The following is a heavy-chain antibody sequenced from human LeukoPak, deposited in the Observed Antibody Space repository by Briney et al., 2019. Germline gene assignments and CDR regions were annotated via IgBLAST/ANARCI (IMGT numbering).Heavy chain of an antibody. Sequence: GGSLRLSCTASGFTFSSYAMTWVRQAPGKGLECVSVISGIGTTTYYADSVKGRFTISRDNCKNTLFLQMNSLRVEDTATYYCTKKRTTSVTDWFDPWGQGTLVTVSS. V-gene: IGHV3-23*01. CDR3: TKKRTTSVTDWFDP. J-gene: IGHJ5*02. CDR1: GFTFSSYA. D-gene: IGHD4-17*01. CDR2: ISGIGTTT.